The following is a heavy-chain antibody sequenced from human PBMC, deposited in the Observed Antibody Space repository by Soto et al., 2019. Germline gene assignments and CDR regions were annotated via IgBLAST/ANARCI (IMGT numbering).Heavy chain of an antibody. Sequence: SETLSLTCTVSGGSVSSGSYYWSWIRQPPGKGLEWIGYIYYSGSTYYNPSLKSRVTISVDTSKNQFSLKLSSVTAADTAVYYCARDVSYYYGSGSYLSLGWFDPWGQGTLVTVSS. D-gene: IGHD3-10*01. J-gene: IGHJ5*02. CDR1: GGSVSSGSYY. CDR3: ARDVSYYYGSGSYLSLGWFDP. V-gene: IGHV4-31*03. CDR2: IYYSGST.